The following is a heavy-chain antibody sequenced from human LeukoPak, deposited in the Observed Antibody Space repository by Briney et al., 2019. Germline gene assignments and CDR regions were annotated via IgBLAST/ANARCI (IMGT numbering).Heavy chain of an antibody. CDR1: GFTFDDYA. CDR3: AKGSSAWNEVFHFDY. V-gene: IGHV3-9*03. J-gene: IGHJ4*02. Sequence: GGSLRLSCAASGFTFDDYAMHWVRQPPGKGLEWASAINWNSGNIACADSVKGRFTISRDNAKNSLYLQMHSLRAEDMALYYCAKGSSAWNEVFHFDYWGQGTLVTVSS. CDR2: INWNSGNI. D-gene: IGHD1-1*01.